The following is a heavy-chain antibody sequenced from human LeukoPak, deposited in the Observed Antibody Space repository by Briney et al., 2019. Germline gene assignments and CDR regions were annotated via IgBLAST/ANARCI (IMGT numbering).Heavy chain of an antibody. CDR2: MNPNSGNT. J-gene: IGHJ4*02. D-gene: IGHD1-26*01. Sequence: GASVKVSCKASGYTYTSYDINWVRQATGQGLEWMGWMNPNSGNTGYAQKFQGRVTITRNTSISTAYMELSSLRSEDTAVYYCATARSGSYPIDYWGQGTLVTVSS. CDR1: GYTYTSYD. V-gene: IGHV1-8*03. CDR3: ATARSGSYPIDY.